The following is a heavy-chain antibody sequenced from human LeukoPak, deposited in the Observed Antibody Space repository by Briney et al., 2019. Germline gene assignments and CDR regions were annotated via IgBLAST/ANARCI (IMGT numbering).Heavy chain of an antibody. CDR3: ARASAALFGY. V-gene: IGHV4-34*01. Sequence: SETLSLTCALYGGSLSGYYWSWIRQPPGKGLEWIGEINHSGSTNYNPSLKSRVTISVDTSKNQFSLKLSSVTAADTAVYYCARASAALFGYWGQGTLVTVSS. J-gene: IGHJ4*02. CDR2: INHSGST. CDR1: GGSLSGYY.